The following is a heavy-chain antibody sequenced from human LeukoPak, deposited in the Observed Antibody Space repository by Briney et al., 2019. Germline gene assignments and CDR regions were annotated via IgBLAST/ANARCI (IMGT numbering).Heavy chain of an antibody. CDR1: GFTFGDYA. CDR2: ISSSSSTI. V-gene: IGHV3-48*01. J-gene: IGHJ4*02. CDR3: ARGDFDY. Sequence: PGRSLRLSCTASGFTFGDYAMSWVRQAPGKGLEWVSYISSSSSTIYYADSVKGRFTISRDNAKNSLYLQINSLRAEDTAVYYCARGDFDYWGQGTLVTVSS.